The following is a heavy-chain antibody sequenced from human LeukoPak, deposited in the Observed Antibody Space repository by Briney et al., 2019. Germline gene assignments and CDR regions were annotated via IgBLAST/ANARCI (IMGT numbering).Heavy chain of an antibody. CDR2: ISAYNGNT. J-gene: IGHJ4*02. V-gene: IGHV1-18*01. Sequence: ASVKVSXKASGYTFTSYGISWVRQAPGQGPEWMGWISAYNGNTNYAQKLQGRVTMTTDTSTSTAYMELRSLRSDDTAVYYCARDRGSGSYYDYWGQGTLVTVSS. D-gene: IGHD1-26*01. CDR3: ARDRGSGSYYDY. CDR1: GYTFTSYG.